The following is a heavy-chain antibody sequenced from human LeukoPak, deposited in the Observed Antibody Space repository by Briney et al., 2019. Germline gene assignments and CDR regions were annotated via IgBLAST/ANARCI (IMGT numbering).Heavy chain of an antibody. Sequence: PSETLSLTCAVYGGSFSGYYWSWIRQPPGKGLEWIGEINHSGSTNYNPSLKGRVTIPVNTSKNQFSLRLSSVTAADTAVYYCARDKSGDRRDYWGQGILVTVSS. CDR2: INHSGST. CDR3: ARDKSGDRRDY. V-gene: IGHV4-34*01. D-gene: IGHD3-3*01. J-gene: IGHJ4*02. CDR1: GGSFSGYY.